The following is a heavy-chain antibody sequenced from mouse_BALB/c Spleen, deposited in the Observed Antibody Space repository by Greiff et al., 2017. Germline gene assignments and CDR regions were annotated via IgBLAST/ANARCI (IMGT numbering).Heavy chain of an antibody. CDR3: ARSGDGYFFAY. Sequence: EVKLVESGPGLVKPSQSLSLTCTVTGYSITSDYAWNWIRQFPGNKLEWMGYISYSGSTSYNPSLKSRISITRDTSKNQFFLQLNSVTTEDTATYYCARSGDGYFFAYWGQGTLVTVSA. CDR1: GYSITSDYA. CDR2: ISYSGST. V-gene: IGHV3-2*02. J-gene: IGHJ3*01. D-gene: IGHD2-3*01.